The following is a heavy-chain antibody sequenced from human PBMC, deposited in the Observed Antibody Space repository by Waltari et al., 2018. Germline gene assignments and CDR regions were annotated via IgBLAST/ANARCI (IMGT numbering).Heavy chain of an antibody. CDR2: IYHSGST. J-gene: IGHJ4*02. Sequence: QVQLQESGPGLVKPSETLSLTCAVSGYSISSGYYWGWIRQPPGKGLEWIGSIYHSGSTYYNPSLKSRVTISVDTSKNQFSLKLSSVTAADTAVYYCARLRGSYSEIDYWGQGTLVTVSS. CDR1: GYSISSGYY. D-gene: IGHD1-26*01. V-gene: IGHV4-38-2*01. CDR3: ARLRGSYSEIDY.